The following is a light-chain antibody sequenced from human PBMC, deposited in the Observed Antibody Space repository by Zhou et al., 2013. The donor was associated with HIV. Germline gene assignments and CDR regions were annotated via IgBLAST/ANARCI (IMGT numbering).Light chain of an antibody. Sequence: DIQMTQSPSSLSASVGDRVTITCRASQSISSYLNWYQQKPGKAPKLLIYAASSLQRGVPSRFSGSGSGTDFTLTINSLQREDFATYYCQQANSFPLTFVGGTEGGDQT. CDR3: QQANSFPLT. CDR2: AAS. J-gene: IGKJ4*01. CDR1: QSISSY. V-gene: IGKV1-39*01.